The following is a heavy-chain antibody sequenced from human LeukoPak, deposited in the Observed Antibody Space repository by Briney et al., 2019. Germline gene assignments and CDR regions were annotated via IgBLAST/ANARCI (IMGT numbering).Heavy chain of an antibody. J-gene: IGHJ4*02. V-gene: IGHV3-7*01. CDR2: IRYDGTVK. CDR1: GLNFRTSW. Sequence: PGGSLRLSRTASGLNFRTSWMSWVRQSPGKGLEFLANIRYDGTVKNYMDSVKGRFTISRDNPKNSLYLQMDSLRADGTAVYYCARDPDSSSFDYWGQGVLVTVSS. CDR3: ARDPDSSSFDY. D-gene: IGHD6-13*01.